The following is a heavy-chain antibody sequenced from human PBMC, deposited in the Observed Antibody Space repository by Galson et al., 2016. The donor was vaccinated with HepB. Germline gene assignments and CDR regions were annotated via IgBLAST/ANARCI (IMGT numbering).Heavy chain of an antibody. CDR1: GFNFRNYG. CDR3: AKDIYGELDP. Sequence: SLRLSCAASGFNFRNYGMHWVRQAPGKGLEWVALISFDGDTKYYGDSVKGRFTISRDKSNNTLYLQMNSLRVEDTAVYYCAKDIYGELDPWGQGTLVTVSS. D-gene: IGHD3-16*01. V-gene: IGHV3-30*18. CDR2: ISFDGDTK. J-gene: IGHJ5*02.